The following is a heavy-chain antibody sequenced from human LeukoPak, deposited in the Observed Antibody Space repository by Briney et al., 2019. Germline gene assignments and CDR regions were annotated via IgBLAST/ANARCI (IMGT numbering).Heavy chain of an antibody. V-gene: IGHV1-2*04. Sequence: ASVKVSCKASGYTFTGYYMHWVRQAPGQGLEWMGWINPNSGDTNYAQKFQGSVTMTRDKSSGTAYMELSRLRSDDTAVYYCARLSGSGTWDGNEVDYWGQGTLVTVSS. D-gene: IGHD3-10*01. J-gene: IGHJ4*02. CDR2: INPNSGDT. CDR3: ARLSGSGTWDGNEVDY. CDR1: GYTFTGYY.